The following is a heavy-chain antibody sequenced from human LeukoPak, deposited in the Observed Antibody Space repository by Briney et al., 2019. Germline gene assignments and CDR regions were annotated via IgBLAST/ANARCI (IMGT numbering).Heavy chain of an antibody. J-gene: IGHJ4*02. CDR3: AKVAGSYYDSSGHYYDY. CDR1: GFTFSTYG. V-gene: IGHV3-30*18. CDR2: ISYEGSNK. D-gene: IGHD3-22*01. Sequence: GGSLRLSCAASGFTFSTYGMRWVRQAPGKGLEWVAVISYEGSNKYYADSVKGRFTISRDNSKNTLYLQMNSLRAEDTAVYYCAKVAGSYYDSSGHYYDYWGQGTLVTVSS.